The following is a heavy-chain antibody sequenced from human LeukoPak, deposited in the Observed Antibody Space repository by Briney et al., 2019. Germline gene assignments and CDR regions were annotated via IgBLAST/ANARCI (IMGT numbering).Heavy chain of an antibody. V-gene: IGHV1-2*06. CDR3: ARAFYDILTGYATPIGY. D-gene: IGHD3-9*01. J-gene: IGHJ4*02. CDR1: GYTFTGYY. Sequence: ASVKVSCKASGYTFTGYYMHWVRQAPGQGLEWMGRINPNSGGTNYAQKFQGRVTMTRDTSISTAYMELSRLRSDDTAVYYCARAFYDILTGYATPIGYWGQGTLVTVSS. CDR2: INPNSGGT.